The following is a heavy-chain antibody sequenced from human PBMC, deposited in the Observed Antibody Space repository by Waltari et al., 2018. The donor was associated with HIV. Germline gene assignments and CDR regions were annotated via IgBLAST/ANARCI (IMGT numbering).Heavy chain of an antibody. D-gene: IGHD3-16*01. J-gene: IGHJ4*02. CDR1: GFTSSSYW. Sequence: EVQLVESGGGLVQPGGSLRLSCAASGFTSSSYWLHWVRQAPGQGLVWGSSSKGDRRLKNYADAVKGRFTISRNNAKNTVYLQMNSLRAEDTALYYCASLYNYVWGSPPPFDYWGQGTLVTVSS. V-gene: IGHV3-74*01. CDR2: SKGDRRLK. CDR3: ASLYNYVWGSPPPFDY.